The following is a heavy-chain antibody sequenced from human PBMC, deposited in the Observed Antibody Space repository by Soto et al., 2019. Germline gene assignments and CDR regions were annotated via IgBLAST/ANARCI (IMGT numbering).Heavy chain of an antibody. CDR1: GGSISSNY. D-gene: IGHD6-13*01. CDR2: VYNSGST. CDR3: ARYRREAVAGYTLDN. Sequence: PSETLSLTSTVSGGSISSNYWTWIRQPPGKGLEWIGYVYNSGSTNYNPSLKSRVTISEDTSKSQFSLKVNSMTAADTAVYYCARYRREAVAGYTLDNWGQGILVTVSS. J-gene: IGHJ4*02. V-gene: IGHV4-59*01.